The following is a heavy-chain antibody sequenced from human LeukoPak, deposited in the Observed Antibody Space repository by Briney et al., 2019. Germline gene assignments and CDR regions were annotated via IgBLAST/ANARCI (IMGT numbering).Heavy chain of an antibody. CDR1: GGSISSGGYY. CDR3: ARLYYDFWSLHYYYYMDV. V-gene: IGHV4-30-2*03. Sequence: SQTLSLTCTVSGGSISSGGYYWSWIRQPPGKGLEWIGYIYHSGSTYYNPSLKSRVTISVDTSKNQFSLKLSSVTAADTAVYYCARLYYDFWSLHYYYYMDVWGKGTTVTVSS. D-gene: IGHD3-3*01. CDR2: IYHSGST. J-gene: IGHJ6*03.